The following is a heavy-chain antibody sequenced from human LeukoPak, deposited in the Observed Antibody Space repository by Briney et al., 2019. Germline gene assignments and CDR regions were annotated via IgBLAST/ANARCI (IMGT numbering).Heavy chain of an antibody. D-gene: IGHD1-26*01. J-gene: IGHJ5*02. V-gene: IGHV4-39*01. Sequence: PSETLSLTCTVSGGSISSSSYYWGCIRQPPGKGLEWIGSIYYSGSTYYNPSLKSRVTISVDTSKNQFSLKLSSVTAADTAVYYCARSGSYFNWFDPWGQGTLVTVSS. CDR1: GGSISSSSYY. CDR3: ARSGSYFNWFDP. CDR2: IYYSGST.